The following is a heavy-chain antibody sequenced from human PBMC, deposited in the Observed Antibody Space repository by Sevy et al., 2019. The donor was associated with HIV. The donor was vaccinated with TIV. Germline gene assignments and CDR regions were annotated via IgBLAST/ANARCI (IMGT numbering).Heavy chain of an antibody. Sequence: GGSLRLSCAASGFTFDDYTMHWVRQVPGKGLEWVSLISWDAKKTDYADSVEGRFTVSRDNRNNSLYLQMNSLRSEDAALYFCAKDIPGYSGFDHWGQGTLVTVSS. J-gene: IGHJ4*02. CDR2: ISWDAKKT. V-gene: IGHV3-43*01. D-gene: IGHD2-15*01. CDR3: AKDIPGYSGFDH. CDR1: GFTFDDYT.